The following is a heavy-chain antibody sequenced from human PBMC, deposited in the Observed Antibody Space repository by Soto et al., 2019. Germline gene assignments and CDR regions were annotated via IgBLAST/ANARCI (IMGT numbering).Heavy chain of an antibody. V-gene: IGHV4-31*03. CDR2: ISYSGST. CDR1: GGSISSGGYY. Sequence: SETLSLTCTVTGGSISSGGYYWSWIRQHPGEGLEWIGYISYSGSTYYNPSLKGRVTISVDTSEKQFSLRLSSVSAADTAVYYCARVPRANRGRDYYGMDVWGQGTTVTVSS. J-gene: IGHJ6*02. D-gene: IGHD3-10*01. CDR3: ARVPRANRGRDYYGMDV.